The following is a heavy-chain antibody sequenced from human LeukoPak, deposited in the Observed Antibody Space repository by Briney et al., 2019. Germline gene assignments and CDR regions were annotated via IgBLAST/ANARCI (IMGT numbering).Heavy chain of an antibody. CDR1: GGSISSGSYY. D-gene: IGHD4-11*01. Sequence: PSETLSLTCTVSGGSISSGSYYWSWIRQPAGKGLEWIGRIYTSGSTNYNPSLKSRVTISVDTSKNQFSLKLSSVTAADSAVYYCARWIPYTKNAFDIWGQGTMVTVSS. V-gene: IGHV4-61*02. J-gene: IGHJ3*02. CDR2: IYTSGST. CDR3: ARWIPYTKNAFDI.